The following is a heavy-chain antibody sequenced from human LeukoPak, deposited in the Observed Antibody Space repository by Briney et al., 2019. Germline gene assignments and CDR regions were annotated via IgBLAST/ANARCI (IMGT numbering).Heavy chain of an antibody. CDR3: ARAPQRSYQHNWFDP. D-gene: IGHD2-21*01. Sequence: PSETLSLTCAVYGGSFSGYYWSWIRQPPGKGLEWIGEINHSGSTNYNPSLKSRVAISVDTSKNQFSLKLSSVTAADTAVYYCARAPQRSYQHNWFDPWGQGTLVTVSS. V-gene: IGHV4-34*01. J-gene: IGHJ5*02. CDR1: GGSFSGYY. CDR2: INHSGST.